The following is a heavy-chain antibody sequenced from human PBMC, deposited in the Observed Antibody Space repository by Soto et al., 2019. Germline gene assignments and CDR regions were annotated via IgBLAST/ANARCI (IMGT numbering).Heavy chain of an antibody. CDR3: ALSYKVTTDY. J-gene: IGHJ4*02. V-gene: IGHV3-74*01. CDR1: GLTFSSYW. Sequence: EVQLVESGGGLVQPGGSLRLSCAASGLTFSSYWMHWVRQAPGKGLVWVSRINSDGSSTNYADSVKGRFTISRDNAKNTLYLQMNSPSAEDTAVYYCALSYKVTTDYWGQGTLVTVSS. CDR2: INSDGSST. D-gene: IGHD2-21*02.